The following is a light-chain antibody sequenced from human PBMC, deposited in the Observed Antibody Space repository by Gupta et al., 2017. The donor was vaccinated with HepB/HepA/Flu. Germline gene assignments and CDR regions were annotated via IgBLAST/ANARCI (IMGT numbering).Light chain of an antibody. CDR2: GVS. Sequence: SALTQPASVSGSPGQAITLSCTVPSSDPLHQTSVSWYQQPPGKPPKLMIEGVSNRPSGIANRFAGSKAGNSASLTSSGLQAEDEADYYCSSETSRRIWVFGGGTRVTVL. V-gene: IGLV2-14*03. CDR1: SSDPLHQTS. J-gene: IGLJ3*02. CDR3: SSETSRRIWV.